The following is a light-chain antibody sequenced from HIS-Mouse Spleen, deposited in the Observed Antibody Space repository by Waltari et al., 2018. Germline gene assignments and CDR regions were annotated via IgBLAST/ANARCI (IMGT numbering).Light chain of an antibody. J-gene: IGKJ2*01. CDR2: GAS. V-gene: IGKV3-20*01. CDR3: QQYGISPYT. CDR1: QSFSSSY. Sequence: EIVLTQSPGTLSLSQGERATLSCRASQSFSSSYLAWYQQKPGQAPRLLIYGASSRATGIPDRFSGSGSGTDFTLTISRLEPEDFAVYYCQQYGISPYTFGQGTKLEIK.